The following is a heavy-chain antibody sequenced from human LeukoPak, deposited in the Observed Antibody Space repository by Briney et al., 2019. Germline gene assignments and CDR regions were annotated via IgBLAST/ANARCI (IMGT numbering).Heavy chain of an antibody. V-gene: IGHV5-51*01. CDR3: ARHREYVTDI. CDR1: GYTFTSYW. J-gene: IGHJ3*02. D-gene: IGHD3-16*01. Sequence: GESLKISCKGSGYTFTSYWIGWVRQMPGKGLEWMGIIYPGDSDTRYSPSFQGQVTISAAKSISTAYLQWNSLKASDTAMYYCARHREYVTDIWGQGTMVTVSS. CDR2: IYPGDSDT.